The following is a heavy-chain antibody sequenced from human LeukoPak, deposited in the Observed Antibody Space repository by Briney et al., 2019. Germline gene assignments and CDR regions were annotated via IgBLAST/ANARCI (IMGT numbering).Heavy chain of an antibody. CDR3: VKNLGQGAAYDS. D-gene: IGHD6-13*01. CDR2: ISGDGVYI. Sequence: GGSLRLSCAASGFTFRNNAMTWVRQAPGKGLEWVAAISGDGVYIYYADSVRGRFTISRDNSRTALYLQMNYLTDEDTALYYCVKNLGQGAAYDSWGQGTLVTVSS. CDR1: GFTFRNNA. V-gene: IGHV3-23*01. J-gene: IGHJ4*02.